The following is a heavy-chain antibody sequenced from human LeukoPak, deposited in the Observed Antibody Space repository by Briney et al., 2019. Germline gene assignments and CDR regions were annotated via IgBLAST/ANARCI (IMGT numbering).Heavy chain of an antibody. CDR1: GGSISSYY. Sequence: SGTLSLTCAVSGGSISSYYWSWIRQPPGKGLEWIGYIYYSGSTNYNPSLKSRVTISVDTSKNQFSLKLSSVTAADTAVYYCARLGRMDVWGQGTTVTVSS. J-gene: IGHJ6*02. V-gene: IGHV4-59*08. CDR2: IYYSGST. CDR3: ARLGRMDV.